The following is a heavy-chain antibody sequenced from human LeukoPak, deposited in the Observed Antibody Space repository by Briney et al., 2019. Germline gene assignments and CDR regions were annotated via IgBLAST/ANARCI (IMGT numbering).Heavy chain of an antibody. Sequence: SETLSLTCTVSGVSISSSNSYWGWIRQPPGKGLEWIGGIYHSGSTHYNPSLKSRVTISLDTSKNRFSLKLSSVTAADTAVYYCARPSHYDSSGYRVPPNYIDYWGQGTLVTVSS. CDR3: ARPSHYDSSGYRVPPNYIDY. CDR2: IYHSGST. D-gene: IGHD3-22*01. J-gene: IGHJ4*02. CDR1: GVSISSSNSY. V-gene: IGHV4-39*07.